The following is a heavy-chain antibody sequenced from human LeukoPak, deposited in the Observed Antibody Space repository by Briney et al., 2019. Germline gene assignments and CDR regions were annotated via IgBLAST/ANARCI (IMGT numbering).Heavy chain of an antibody. CDR3: ASAGSYWVDY. V-gene: IGHV4-39*01. J-gene: IGHJ4*02. Sequence: PSETLSLTCTVSGDSISSSSYYWGWIRQPPGKGLEWIASIYYSGSTYYNPSLKSRVTISVDTSKNQFSLKLSSVTAADTAVYYCASAGSYWVDYWGQGTLVTVSS. D-gene: IGHD3-10*01. CDR2: IYYSGST. CDR1: GDSISSSSYY.